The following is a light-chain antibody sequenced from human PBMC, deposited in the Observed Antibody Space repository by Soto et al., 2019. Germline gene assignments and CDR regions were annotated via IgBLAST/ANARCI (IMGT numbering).Light chain of an antibody. Sequence: QLVLTQSPSASASLGASVKLTCTLSSGHSSYAIAWHQQQPEKGPRYLMKLNSDGSHSKGDGIPDRFSGSSSGAERYLTIAGVGSEDEADYYCQTWVTGIQIFGGGTQLTVL. CDR1: SGHSSYA. J-gene: IGLJ2*01. CDR3: QTWVTGIQI. V-gene: IGLV4-69*01. CDR2: LNSDGSH.